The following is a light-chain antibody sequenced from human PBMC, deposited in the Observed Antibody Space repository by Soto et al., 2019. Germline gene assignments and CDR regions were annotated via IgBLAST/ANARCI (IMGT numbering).Light chain of an antibody. CDR2: GTS. J-gene: IGKJ1*01. Sequence: EIVLTQSRGTLSLSPGESATLSCRASQSVSSSFVAWFQQKPGQAPRLLIYGTSSRATGIPDRFSGSGSGTDFTLTINGLEPEDFAMYFCQQYGTSPWTFGQGTKVDIK. CDR1: QSVSSSF. CDR3: QQYGTSPWT. V-gene: IGKV3-20*01.